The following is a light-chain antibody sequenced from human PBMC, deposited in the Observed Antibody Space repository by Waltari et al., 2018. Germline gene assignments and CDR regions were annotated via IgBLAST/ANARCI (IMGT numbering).Light chain of an antibody. CDR3: LQHNTYPCT. V-gene: IGKV1-17*03. J-gene: IGKJ1*01. CDR1: EDIDKY. CDR2: GAS. Sequence: DIQMTQSPSAMSASVGDRVTITCRASEDIDKYVAWFQQKPGTVPKRLIDGASQLQSGVPSRFTGSRSGTEFNLTISSLQPEDFATYYCLQHNTYPCTFGQGTKVELK.